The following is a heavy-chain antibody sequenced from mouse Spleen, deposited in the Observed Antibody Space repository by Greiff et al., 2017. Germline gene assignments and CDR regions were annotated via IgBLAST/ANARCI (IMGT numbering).Heavy chain of an antibody. J-gene: IGHJ2*01. CDR2: ISSGGSYT. Sequence: EVMLVESGGGLVKPGGSLKLSCAASGFTFSSYAMSWVRQTPEKRLEWVATISSGGSYTYYPDSVKGRFTISRDNAKNTLYLQMSSLRSEDTAMYYCARRSGNYYFDYWGQGTTLTVSS. V-gene: IGHV5-9-1*01. CDR1: GFTFSSYA. D-gene: IGHD2-1*01. CDR3: ARRSGNYYFDY.